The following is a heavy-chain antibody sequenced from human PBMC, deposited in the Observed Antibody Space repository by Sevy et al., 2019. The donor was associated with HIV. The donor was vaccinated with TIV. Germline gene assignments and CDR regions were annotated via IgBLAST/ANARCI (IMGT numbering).Heavy chain of an antibody. Sequence: GGSLRLSCAVSGLTFSSYSMNWVRQAPGKGLEWVSYISSSSSTIYYADSVKGRFTISRDNAKNSLYLQMNSLRAEDTAVYYCASPLPFYYGSGSEEFDYWGRGTLVTVSS. CDR2: ISSSSSTI. D-gene: IGHD3-10*01. CDR1: GLTFSSYS. V-gene: IGHV3-48*01. J-gene: IGHJ4*02. CDR3: ASPLPFYYGSGSEEFDY.